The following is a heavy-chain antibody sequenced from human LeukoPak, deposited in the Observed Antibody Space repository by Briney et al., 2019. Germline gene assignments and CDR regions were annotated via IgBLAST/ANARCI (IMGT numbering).Heavy chain of an antibody. CDR2: ISSSGSTI. CDR3: AKVGSNFYFFDY. J-gene: IGHJ4*02. V-gene: IGHV3-48*03. Sequence: GGSLRLSCAASGFTFSSYEMNWVRQAPGKGLEGVSYISSSGSTIYYADSVKGRFTTSRDNAKNSLYLQMNSLRAEDTVVYYCAKVGSNFYFFDYWGQGTLVTVSS. D-gene: IGHD3-10*01. CDR1: GFTFSSYE.